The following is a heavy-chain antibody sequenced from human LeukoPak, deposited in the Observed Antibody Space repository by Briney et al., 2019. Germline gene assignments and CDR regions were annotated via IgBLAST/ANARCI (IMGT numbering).Heavy chain of an antibody. J-gene: IGHJ3*02. CDR2: INHSGST. CDR3: ARVGYDVSYDAFDI. V-gene: IGHV4-34*01. D-gene: IGHD6-13*01. Sequence: SETLSLTCTVSGGSISNNYWNWIRQPPGKGLEWIGEINHSGSTNYNPSLKSRVTISVDTSKNQFSLKLGSVTAADTAAYYCARVGYDVSYDAFDIWGQGTMVTVSS. CDR1: GGSISNNY.